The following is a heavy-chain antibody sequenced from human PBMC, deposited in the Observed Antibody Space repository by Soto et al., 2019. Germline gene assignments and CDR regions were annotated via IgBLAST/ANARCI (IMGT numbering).Heavy chain of an antibody. CDR2: IYYSGST. CDR3: ARDPTYYDSSGLLSYNWFDP. CDR1: GGSISSGGYY. J-gene: IGHJ5*02. Sequence: SETLSLTCTVSGGSISSGGYYWSWIRQHPGKGLEWIGYIYYSGSTYYNPSLKSRVTISVDTSKNQFSLKLSSVTAADTAVYYCARDPTYYDSSGLLSYNWFDPWGQGTLVTVSS. D-gene: IGHD3-22*01. V-gene: IGHV4-31*03.